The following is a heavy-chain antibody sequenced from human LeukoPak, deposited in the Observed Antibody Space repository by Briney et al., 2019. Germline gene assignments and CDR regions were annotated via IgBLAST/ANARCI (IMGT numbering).Heavy chain of an antibody. CDR1: GGSFSGYY. CDR2: INHSGST. V-gene: IGHV4-34*01. CDR3: ARGAREADFDY. Sequence: SETLSLTCAVYGGSFSGYYWSWIRQPPGKGLEWIGEINHSGSTNYNPSLKSRVTISVDTSKNQFSLKLSSVTAADTAVYYCARGAREADFDYWGQGTLVTVSS. D-gene: IGHD1-26*01. J-gene: IGHJ4*02.